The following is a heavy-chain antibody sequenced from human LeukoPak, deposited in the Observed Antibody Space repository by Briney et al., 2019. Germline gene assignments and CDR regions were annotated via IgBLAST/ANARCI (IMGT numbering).Heavy chain of an antibody. Sequence: GESLKISCEGSGYRFTSYWIGWVRQMPGKGLEWMGVIYPGDSNTRYRPSFQGQVTISADKSISTAYLQWSSLKASDTAMYYCARAYGSGSYQLGFDPWGQGTLVTVSS. D-gene: IGHD3-10*01. V-gene: IGHV5-51*01. J-gene: IGHJ5*02. CDR3: ARAYGSGSYQLGFDP. CDR1: GYRFTSYW. CDR2: IYPGDSNT.